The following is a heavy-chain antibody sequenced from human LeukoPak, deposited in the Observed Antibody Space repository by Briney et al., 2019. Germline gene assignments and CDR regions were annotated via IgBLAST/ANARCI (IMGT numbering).Heavy chain of an antibody. J-gene: IGHJ3*02. D-gene: IGHD3-22*01. CDR2: VHSSGSA. V-gene: IGHV4-59*01. CDR1: GGSISNYF. Sequence: SETLSLTCTVSGGSISNYFWSWIRQPPGKGLEWIGYVHSSGSANYNPSLKSRLNIAIDTSEHRLSLKRSSVTAADTAVYDCASLGGYYESSSYSQLDAFDIWGQGTMVTVSS. CDR3: ASLGGYYESSSYSQLDAFDI.